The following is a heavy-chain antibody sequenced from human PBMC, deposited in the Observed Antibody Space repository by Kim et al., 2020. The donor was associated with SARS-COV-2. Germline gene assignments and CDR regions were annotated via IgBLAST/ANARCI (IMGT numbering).Heavy chain of an antibody. Sequence: GGSLRLSCAASGFSVGRYAMNWVRQAPGKRLEWVAAVNYNNNPYYADSVNGRFTISRDNSRNMVYLQMNSLRVEETALYYCAKDQPSGGWPTIEHCGQG. J-gene: IGHJ1*01. V-gene: IGHV3-23*01. CDR1: GFSVGRYA. D-gene: IGHD2-15*01. CDR2: VNYNNNP. CDR3: AKDQPSGGWPTIEH.